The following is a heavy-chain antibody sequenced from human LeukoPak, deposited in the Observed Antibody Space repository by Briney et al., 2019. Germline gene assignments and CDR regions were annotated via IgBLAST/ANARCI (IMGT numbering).Heavy chain of an antibody. J-gene: IGHJ4*02. Sequence: GGSLRLSCAASGFTFSNYAMSWVCQAPGKGLEWVSYISSASGSIYYADSVKGRFTISRDNAKNSLFLQMNSLRAEDTAVYYCARLPAYCSSTSCYYDYWGQGTLVTVSS. CDR3: ARLPAYCSSTSCYYDY. V-gene: IGHV3-48*04. CDR1: GFTFSNYA. CDR2: ISSASGSI. D-gene: IGHD2-2*01.